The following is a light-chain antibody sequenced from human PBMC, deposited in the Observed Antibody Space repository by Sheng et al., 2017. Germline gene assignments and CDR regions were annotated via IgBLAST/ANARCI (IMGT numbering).Light chain of an antibody. J-gene: IGLJ1*01. CDR3: QAWDSSIAI. V-gene: IGLV3-1*01. CDR1: KMGDKY. Sequence: SYELTQPPSVSVSPGQTASLTCSGDKMGDKYISWYQQKSGQSPLLVIYQDNKRPSGIPERFSGSNSGNTATLTISGTQTMDEADYYCQAWDSSIAIFGTGTRVTVL. CDR2: QDN.